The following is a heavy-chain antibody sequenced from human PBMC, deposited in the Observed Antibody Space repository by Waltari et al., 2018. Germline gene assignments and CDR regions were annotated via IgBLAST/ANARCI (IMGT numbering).Heavy chain of an antibody. CDR1: GFSFSSYE. V-gene: IGHV3-48*03. J-gene: IGHJ6*02. Sequence: DVQLVASGGGLVQPGGSLRLSCPASGFSFSSYEMNWVRQAPGKGLEWVSYIYANGGTTYYADSVKGRFTISRDNAKDSLYLEMTSLRAEDTAIYYCARKIGYYYYYGMDLWGQGTTVTVSS. D-gene: IGHD6-13*01. CDR2: IYANGGTT. CDR3: ARKIGYYYYYGMDL.